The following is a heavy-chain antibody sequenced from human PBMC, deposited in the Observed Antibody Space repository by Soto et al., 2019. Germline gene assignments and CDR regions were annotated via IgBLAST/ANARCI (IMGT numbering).Heavy chain of an antibody. CDR2: IWYDGSNK. J-gene: IGHJ4*02. CDR3: ARDGGGNSLDY. Sequence: QVQLVESGGGVVQPGRSLRLSCAASGFTFSSYGMHWVRQAPGKGLEWVAVIWYDGSNKYYADSVKGRFTISRDNSKNTLYLQMNGLRAEDTAVDYCARDGGGNSLDYWGQGTLVTVSS. D-gene: IGHD2-21*02. CDR1: GFTFSSYG. V-gene: IGHV3-33*01.